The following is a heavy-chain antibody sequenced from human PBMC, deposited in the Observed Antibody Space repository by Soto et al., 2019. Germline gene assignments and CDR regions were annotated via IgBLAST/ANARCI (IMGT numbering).Heavy chain of an antibody. Sequence: VRLHQWGAGLLKPSETLSLTCAVYGGLYSDYYWSWIRQAPGKGLEWIGEIHHSGATNYNPSLNRRVTISIDRSKNQFSLNLSSMTAADAGVYYCENDHGDYRNDAFDIWSPGSRVTVAS. CDR1: GGLYSDYY. D-gene: IGHD4-17*01. V-gene: IGHV4-34*01. CDR2: IHHSGAT. J-gene: IGHJ3*02. CDR3: ENDHGDYRNDAFDI.